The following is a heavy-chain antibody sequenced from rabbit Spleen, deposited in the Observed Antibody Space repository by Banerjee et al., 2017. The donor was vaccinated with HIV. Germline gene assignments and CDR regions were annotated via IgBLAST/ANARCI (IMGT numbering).Heavy chain of an antibody. J-gene: IGHJ4*01. Sequence: QQLEESGGGLVKPGASLTLICTASGFSFSSGYDMSWVRQAPGKGLEWIACIYTANSGDTYYASWAKGRFTISKTSSTTVTLQMTSLTAADTATYFCARETDSGWGVVSFYFNLWGPGTLVTVS. V-gene: IGHV1S40*01. CDR2: IYTANSGDT. CDR3: ARETDSGWGVVSFYFNL. D-gene: IGHD4-1*01. CDR1: GFSFSSGYD.